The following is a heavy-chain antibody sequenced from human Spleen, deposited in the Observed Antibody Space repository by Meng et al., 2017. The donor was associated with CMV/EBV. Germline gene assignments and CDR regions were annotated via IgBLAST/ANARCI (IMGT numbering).Heavy chain of an antibody. CDR2: ISDSGSST. D-gene: IGHD2-2*01. CDR3: AKSLGGTSRPGEH. J-gene: IGHJ1*01. CDR1: GFTFNNYA. V-gene: IGHV3-23*01. Sequence: GESLKLSCAASGFTFNNYAMSWVRQAPEKGLEWVSTISDSGSSTYYADSVKGRFTISRDSSKNTLFLQMNGLRAEDTALYYCAKSLGGTSRPGEHWGQGTLVTVSS.